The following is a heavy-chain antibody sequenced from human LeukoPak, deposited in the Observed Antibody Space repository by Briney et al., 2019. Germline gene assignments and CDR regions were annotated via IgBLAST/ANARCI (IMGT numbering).Heavy chain of an antibody. CDR3: AKDSSGSYDASDI. CDR1: GFTFSSYS. J-gene: IGHJ3*02. D-gene: IGHD3-22*01. Sequence: GGSLRLSCAASGFTFSSYSMNWVRQAPGKGLEWVSSISSSSSYIYYADSVKGRFTISRDNAKNSLYLQMNSLRAEDTAVYYCAKDSSGSYDASDIWGQGTMVTVSS. CDR2: ISSSSSYI. V-gene: IGHV3-21*01.